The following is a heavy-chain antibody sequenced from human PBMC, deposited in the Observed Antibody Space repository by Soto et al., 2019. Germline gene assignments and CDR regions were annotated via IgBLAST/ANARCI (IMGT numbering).Heavy chain of an antibody. CDR2: IIPIFGTA. D-gene: IGHD3-16*02. CDR1: GGTFSSYA. Sequence: SVKVSCKASGGTFSSYAISWVRQAPGQGLEWMGGIIPIFGTANYAQKFRGRVTITADESTSTAYMELSSLRSENTAVYYCARGRGVRGWGSYRPHDAFDIWGQGTMVTVSS. V-gene: IGHV1-69*13. CDR3: ARGRGVRGWGSYRPHDAFDI. J-gene: IGHJ3*02.